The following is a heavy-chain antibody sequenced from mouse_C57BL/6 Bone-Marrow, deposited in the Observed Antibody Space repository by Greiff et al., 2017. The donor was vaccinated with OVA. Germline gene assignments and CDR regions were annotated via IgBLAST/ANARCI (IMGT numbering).Heavy chain of an antibody. V-gene: IGHV1-69*01. CDR2: IDPSDSYT. CDR1: GYTFTSYW. CDR3: ARSGITTVVATD. D-gene: IGHD1-1*01. J-gene: IGHJ2*01. Sequence: QVQLQQPGAELVMPGASVKLSCKASGYTFTSYWMHWVKQRPGQGLEWIGEIDPSDSYTNYNQKFKGKSTLTVDKFSSTAYMQLSSLTSEDSAVYYCARSGITTVVATDWGQGTTLTVSS.